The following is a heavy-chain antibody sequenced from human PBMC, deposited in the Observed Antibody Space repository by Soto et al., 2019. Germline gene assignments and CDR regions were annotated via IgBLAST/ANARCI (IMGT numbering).Heavy chain of an antibody. Sequence: QVHLVQSGAEVKEPGASVKVSCEASGYTLITYGISWVRQAPGQGLEWVGWINTYNGASKYGSQVQGRVTMTSDTSTNTAYMELRSLSSDDTAVYYCARYCSGGPCHTGVTDFWGQGTLVTVS. CDR2: INTYNGAS. D-gene: IGHD2-15*01. J-gene: IGHJ4*02. V-gene: IGHV1-18*01. CDR1: GYTLITYG. CDR3: ARYCSGGPCHTGVTDF.